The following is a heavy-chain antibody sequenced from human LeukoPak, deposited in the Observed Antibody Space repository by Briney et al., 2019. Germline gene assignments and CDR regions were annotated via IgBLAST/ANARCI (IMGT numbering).Heavy chain of an antibody. CDR1: GFTFSSYA. J-gene: IGHJ4*02. CDR2: ISYDGSNK. D-gene: IGHD6-19*01. CDR3: ARSSSGWYGSFDY. Sequence: PGGSLRLSGAASGFTFSSYAMHWVRQAPGKGLEWVAVISYDGSNKYYADSVKGRFTISRDNSKNTLYLQMNSLRAEDTAVYYCARSSSGWYGSFDYWAREPWSPSPQ. V-gene: IGHV3-30*04.